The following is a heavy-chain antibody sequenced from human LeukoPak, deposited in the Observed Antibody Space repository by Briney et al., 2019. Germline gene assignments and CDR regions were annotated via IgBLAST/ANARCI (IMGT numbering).Heavy chain of an antibody. Sequence: ASVKVSCKASGYTFTGYYMHWVRQAPGQGLEWMGWINPDSGGTNFAQKFQGRVTMTRDTSITTAYMELNRLTSDDTAVYYCARGHGMYQLLYRAFDIWGQGTMVTVSS. CDR3: ARGHGMYQLLYRAFDI. CDR1: GYTFTGYY. D-gene: IGHD2-2*02. J-gene: IGHJ3*02. V-gene: IGHV1-2*02. CDR2: INPDSGGT.